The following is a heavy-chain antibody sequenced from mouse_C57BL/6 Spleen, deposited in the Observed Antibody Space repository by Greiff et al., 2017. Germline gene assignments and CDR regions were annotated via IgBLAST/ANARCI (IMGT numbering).Heavy chain of an antibody. CDR2: IYPGDGDT. J-gene: IGHJ4*01. Sequence: VQLQQPGPELVKPGASVKISCKASGYAFSSSWMNWVKQRPGTGLEWIGRIYPGDGDTNYNGKFKGKATLTADKSSSPAYMQLSRLTSEDSAVSFCARSWGGAMDYWGQGTSVTVSS. V-gene: IGHV1-82*01. CDR1: GYAFSSSW. CDR3: ARSWGGAMDY.